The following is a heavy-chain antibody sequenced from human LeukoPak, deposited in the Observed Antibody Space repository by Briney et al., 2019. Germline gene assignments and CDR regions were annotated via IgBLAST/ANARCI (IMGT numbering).Heavy chain of an antibody. CDR3: AKRYCKSATCRSDMDA. Sequence: GGSLRLSCAASGFSFSNYGMHWVRQAPGKALEWVALIQSDGSKTYSADSVKGRFTISRDNPRNALYLQMNRLRPEDTAVYYCAKRYCKSATCRSDMDAWGQGTTVTVSS. V-gene: IGHV3-30*02. CDR2: IQSDGSKT. J-gene: IGHJ6*02. D-gene: IGHD2-15*01. CDR1: GFSFSNYG.